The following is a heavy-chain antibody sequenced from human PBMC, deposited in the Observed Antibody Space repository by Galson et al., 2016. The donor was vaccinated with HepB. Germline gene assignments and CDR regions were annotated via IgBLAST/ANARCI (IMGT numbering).Heavy chain of an antibody. CDR1: GASISSAAYY. V-gene: IGHV4-31*03. D-gene: IGHD4-17*01. CDR3: ARATVVPEATGPYFDS. Sequence: TLSLTCSVSGASISSAAYYWSWIRQHPGKGLEWIGYIYHTGGTYYSPSLKSRLTLSLETSKSQFSLRLNSVTAAGTAVYYCARATVVPEATGPYFDSWGQGALVTVSS. CDR2: IYHTGGT. J-gene: IGHJ4*02.